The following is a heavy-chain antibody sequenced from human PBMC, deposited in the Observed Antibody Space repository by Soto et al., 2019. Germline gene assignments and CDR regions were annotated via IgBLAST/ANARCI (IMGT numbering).Heavy chain of an antibody. D-gene: IGHD6-6*01. CDR1: GGSFSGYY. CDR3: ARGRSSVPDRRGIGYYGLDV. J-gene: IGHJ6*02. CDR2: INDSGIT. Sequence: QVQLRQWGADVLKPSETLSLTCVVNGGSFSGYYWSWIRQSPGKGLEWIGEINDSGITDSNPSLESRVTISVDMSKNQFSLNLNSVTAADSAVYHCARGRSSVPDRRGIGYYGLDVWGQGTTVTVSS. V-gene: IGHV4-34*01.